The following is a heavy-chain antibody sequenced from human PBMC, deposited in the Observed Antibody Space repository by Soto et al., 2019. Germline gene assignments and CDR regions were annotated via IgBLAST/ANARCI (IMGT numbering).Heavy chain of an antibody. CDR3: ARDSSGWYDPPFDY. Sequence: QVQLVQSGAEEKKPGASVKVSCKASGYTFTSYAMHWVRQAPGQRLEWMGWINAGNGNTKYSQKFQGRVTITRDTSASTAYMELRSLRSEDTAVYYCARDSSGWYDPPFDYLGQGTLVTVSS. V-gene: IGHV1-3*05. CDR1: GYTFTSYA. D-gene: IGHD6-19*01. J-gene: IGHJ4*02. CDR2: INAGNGNT.